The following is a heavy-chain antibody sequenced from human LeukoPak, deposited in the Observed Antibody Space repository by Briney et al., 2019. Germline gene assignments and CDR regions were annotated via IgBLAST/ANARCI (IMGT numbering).Heavy chain of an antibody. V-gene: IGHV1-8*01. J-gene: IGHJ4*02. Sequence: ASMTVSCTASGYSFTSYDINWVRQAPAQGVEWMGWMGPRRGYTGSARRFQGRISMTRDTSINTAYLQLSSLTAGDTAVYYCVRSWISGDVSEYYFENWGQGTLITVSS. D-gene: IGHD5/OR15-5a*01. CDR3: VRSWISGDVSEYYFEN. CDR2: MGPRRGYT. CDR1: GYSFTSYD.